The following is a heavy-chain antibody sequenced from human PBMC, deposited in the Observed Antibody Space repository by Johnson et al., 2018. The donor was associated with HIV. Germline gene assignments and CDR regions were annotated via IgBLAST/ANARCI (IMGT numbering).Heavy chain of an antibody. CDR3: ARDQYSTSDDDAFDI. CDR1: GLSFSNFG. V-gene: IGHV3-30*03. D-gene: IGHD6-6*01. Sequence: QVHLVESGGGVVQPGKSLRLSCVASGLSFSNFGIHWVRQAPGKGPEWVAIVSYDGSKKYYPDSVKGRFTISRDNSKNTLYLQMDSLRAEDTALYYCARDQYSTSDDDAFDIWGQGTMVTVSS. J-gene: IGHJ3*02. CDR2: VSYDGSKK.